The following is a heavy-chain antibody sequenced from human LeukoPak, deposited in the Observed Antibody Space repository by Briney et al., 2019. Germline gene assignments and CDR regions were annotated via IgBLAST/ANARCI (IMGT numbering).Heavy chain of an antibody. CDR1: GFTFSSYW. CDR2: IKQDGRDK. J-gene: IGHJ4*02. D-gene: IGHD3-3*01. V-gene: IGHV3-7*01. Sequence: GGSLRLSCAASGFTFSSYWMSWVRQAPGKGLEWVANIKQDGRDKTYADSVKGRFTISRDNAKNSLYLQMDSLRAGDTAVYYCARDDYWTNYGCYFDFWGQGALVTVSS. CDR3: ARDDYWTNYGCYFDF.